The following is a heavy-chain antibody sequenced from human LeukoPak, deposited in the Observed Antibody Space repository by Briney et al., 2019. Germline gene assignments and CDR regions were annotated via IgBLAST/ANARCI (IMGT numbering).Heavy chain of an antibody. CDR1: GGSLRSYY. D-gene: IGHD6-19*01. CDR3: ARRGPLGLAVAGCWYFDL. V-gene: IGHV4-59*01. J-gene: IGHJ2*01. CDR2: IHYSGRT. Sequence: PSETLSLTCTVSGGSLRSYYWSWIRQPPGKGLEWIGYIHYSGRTNYNPSLKSRVTISVDTSKNQISLKVSSVTAADTAVYYCARRGPLGLAVAGCWYFDLWGRGTMVTVSS.